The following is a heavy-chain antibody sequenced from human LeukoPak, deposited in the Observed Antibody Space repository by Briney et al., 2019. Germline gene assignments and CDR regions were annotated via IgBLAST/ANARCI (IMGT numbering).Heavy chain of an antibody. D-gene: IGHD6-13*01. CDR1: GFTVSSTY. Sequence: PGGSLRLSCAASGFTVSSTYMSWVRQAPEKGLEWVSVIYSGGSTYYADSVKGRFTISRDNSKNTLYLQMNSLRAEDTAVYYCARDLYSSSWYNYGMDVWGQGTTVTVSS. CDR2: IYSGGST. CDR3: ARDLYSSSWYNYGMDV. V-gene: IGHV3-53*01. J-gene: IGHJ6*02.